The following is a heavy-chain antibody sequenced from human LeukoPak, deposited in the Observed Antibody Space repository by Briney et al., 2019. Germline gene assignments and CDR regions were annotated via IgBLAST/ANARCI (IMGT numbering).Heavy chain of an antibody. CDR1: GFTFSSYS. J-gene: IGHJ4*02. V-gene: IGHV3-21*01. D-gene: IGHD6-13*01. CDR3: ARTATDTGEFDY. Sequence: GSLRLSCAASGFTFSSYSMYWVRQAPGKGLECVSSISSSSSSIYYADSVKGRFTISRDDAKNSLYLQMNSLRAEDTAVYYCARTATDTGEFDYWGQGTLVTVSS. CDR2: ISSSSSSI.